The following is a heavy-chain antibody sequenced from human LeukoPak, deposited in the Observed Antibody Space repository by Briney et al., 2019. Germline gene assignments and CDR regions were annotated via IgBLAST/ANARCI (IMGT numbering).Heavy chain of an antibody. J-gene: IGHJ4*02. CDR2: IYHTGST. CDR3: ARRKLGNDY. CDR1: GGSVSDYY. Sequence: SETLSLTCTISGGSVSDYYWSWIRQSPGKGLEWIGYIYHTGSTSYSPSLKSRVTISADTSQNQFSLKLSSVTAADTAVYYCARRKLGNDYWGQGTLVTVSS. V-gene: IGHV4-59*02. D-gene: IGHD7-27*01.